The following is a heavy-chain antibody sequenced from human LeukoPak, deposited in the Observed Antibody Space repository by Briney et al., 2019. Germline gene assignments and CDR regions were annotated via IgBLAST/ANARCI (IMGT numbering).Heavy chain of an antibody. J-gene: IGHJ3*02. D-gene: IGHD2-2*01. CDR1: GFTFSSYW. CDR3: ARVTSAIPDAFDI. Sequence: PGGSLRLSCAASGFTFSSYWMSWVRQAPGKGLEWVANIKQDGSEKYYVDSVKGRFTISRDNAKNSLYLQMNSRRAEDTAVYYCARVTSAIPDAFDIWGQGTMVTVSS. CDR2: IKQDGSEK. V-gene: IGHV3-7*01.